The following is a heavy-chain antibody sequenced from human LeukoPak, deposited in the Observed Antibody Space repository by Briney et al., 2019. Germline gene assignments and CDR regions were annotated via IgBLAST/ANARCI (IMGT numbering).Heavy chain of an antibody. V-gene: IGHV3-30-3*01. CDR2: ISYDGSNK. CDR1: GFTFSSYA. CDR3: ARVQGGGAFDI. Sequence: PGGSLRLSCAASGFTFSSYAMHWVRQAPGKGLEWVAVISYDGSNKYYADSVKGRFTISRDNFKNTLYLQMNSLRAEDTAVYYCARVQGGGAFDIWGQGTMVTVSS. J-gene: IGHJ3*02. D-gene: IGHD2-15*01.